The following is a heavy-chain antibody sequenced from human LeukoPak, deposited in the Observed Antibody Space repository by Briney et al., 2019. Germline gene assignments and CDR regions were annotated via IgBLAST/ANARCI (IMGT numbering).Heavy chain of an antibody. Sequence: GSLRLSCAASGFTFNIYAMSWVRQAPGKGLEWIGEINHSGSTNYNPSLKSRVTISVDTSKNQFSLKLSSVTAADTAVYYCARRGVYYDSSGYHYYFDYWGQGTLATVSS. D-gene: IGHD3-22*01. CDR3: ARRGVYYDSSGYHYYFDY. CDR1: GFTFNIYA. CDR2: INHSGST. J-gene: IGHJ4*02. V-gene: IGHV4-34*01.